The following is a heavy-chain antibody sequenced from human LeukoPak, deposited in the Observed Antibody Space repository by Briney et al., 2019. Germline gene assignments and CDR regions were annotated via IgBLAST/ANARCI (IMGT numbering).Heavy chain of an antibody. V-gene: IGHV5-51*01. CDR2: IYPGDSDT. CDR1: GYSFTSYW. J-gene: IGHJ4*02. Sequence: GESLKISCKGSGYSFTSYWIGWVRQMPGKGLEWMGIIYPGDSDTRYSPSFQGQVAISADKSISTAYLQWSSLKASDTAMYYCARSVPYYDFWSGLDFDYWGQGTLVTVSS. CDR3: ARSVPYYDFWSGLDFDY. D-gene: IGHD3-3*01.